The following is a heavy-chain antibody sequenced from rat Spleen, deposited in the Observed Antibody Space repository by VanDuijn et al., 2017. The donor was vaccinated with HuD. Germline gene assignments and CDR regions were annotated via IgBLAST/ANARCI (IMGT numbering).Heavy chain of an antibody. J-gene: IGHJ2*01. V-gene: IGHV5-19*01. Sequence: EVQLVESGGGLVQPGRSMKLSCAASGFTFSDFGMHWIRQAPTKGLEWVASISPNGGSTYYRDSVKGRFTISRDNAKNTLYLQMDSLRSDDTATYYCATGNDNFLFDYWGQGVMVTVSS. CDR2: ISPNGGST. D-gene: IGHD1-10*01. CDR3: ATGNDNFLFDY. CDR1: GFTFSDFG.